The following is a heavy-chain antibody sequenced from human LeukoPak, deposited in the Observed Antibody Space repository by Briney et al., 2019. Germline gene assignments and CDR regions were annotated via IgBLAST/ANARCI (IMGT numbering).Heavy chain of an antibody. CDR1: GFTFSSYS. D-gene: IGHD4-17*01. CDR2: ISSSSSYI. J-gene: IGHJ4*02. Sequence: GGSLRLSCAASGFTFSSYSMNWVRQAPGKGLEWVSSISSSSSYIYYADSVKGRFTISRDNAKNTVYLQMNSLRVEDTGVYYCASALTTVTPHFHCWGQGTLVTVSS. CDR3: ASALTTVTPHFHC. V-gene: IGHV3-21*04.